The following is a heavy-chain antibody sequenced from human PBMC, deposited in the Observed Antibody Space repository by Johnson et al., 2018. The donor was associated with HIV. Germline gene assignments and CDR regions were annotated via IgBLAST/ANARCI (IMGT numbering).Heavy chain of an antibody. CDR2: IYSGGST. CDR3: ARDRMYYYDSSYIGAFDI. Sequence: QVQLVESGGGVVQPGRSLRLSCAASGFSFSNYAMDWVRQAPGKGLEWVAVIYSGGSTYYADSVKGRFTISRDNSTNTLYLQMNSLRAEDTAVSYCARDRMYYYDSSYIGAFDIWGQGTMVTVSS. V-gene: IGHV3-NL1*01. CDR1: GFSFSNYA. D-gene: IGHD3-22*01. J-gene: IGHJ3*02.